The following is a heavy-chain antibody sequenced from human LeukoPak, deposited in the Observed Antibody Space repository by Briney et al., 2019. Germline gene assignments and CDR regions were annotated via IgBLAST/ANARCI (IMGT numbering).Heavy chain of an antibody. J-gene: IGHJ4*02. CDR1: GYTFTAQY. CDR2: INPNNGDT. V-gene: IGHV1-2*02. CDR3: ASYPRSIPTPPFDY. Sequence: ASVKVSCKASGYTFTAQYMHWLRQAPGQGLEWMGWINPNNGDTKYAQSFLGRVTMTRDTSTTTAYMELSSLRSDDTAVYFCASYPRSIPTPPFDYWGQGTLVTVSS. D-gene: IGHD2-21*01.